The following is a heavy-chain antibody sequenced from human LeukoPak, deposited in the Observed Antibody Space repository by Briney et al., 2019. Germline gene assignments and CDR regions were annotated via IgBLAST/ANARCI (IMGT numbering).Heavy chain of an antibody. Sequence: QAGGSLRLSCAASKFTFSNYGMHWVRQAPGKGLEWVAVISSDGSNKYYADSVKGRFTISRDNSKNTLYLQMNSLRAEDTAVYYCARPIVVTVYGMDVWGQGTTVTVSS. J-gene: IGHJ6*02. CDR2: ISSDGSNK. CDR3: ARPIVVTVYGMDV. V-gene: IGHV3-30*03. D-gene: IGHD5-12*01. CDR1: KFTFSNYG.